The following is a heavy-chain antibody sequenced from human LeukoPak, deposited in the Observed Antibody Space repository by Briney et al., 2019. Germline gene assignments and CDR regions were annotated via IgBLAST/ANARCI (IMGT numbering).Heavy chain of an antibody. J-gene: IGHJ4*02. CDR1: GGPIRSYY. D-gene: IGHD3-10*01. CDR2: IYYSGST. V-gene: IGHV4-59*01. CDR3: ARDRGLGSYYFDY. Sequence: SETLSLTCSVSGGPIRSYYWSWRRQPPGKGVECIGNIYYSGSTNYNPSLKSRVPISVDTSKNQFSLKVSSVTAADTAVYYCARDRGLGSYYFDYWGQGTLVTVSS.